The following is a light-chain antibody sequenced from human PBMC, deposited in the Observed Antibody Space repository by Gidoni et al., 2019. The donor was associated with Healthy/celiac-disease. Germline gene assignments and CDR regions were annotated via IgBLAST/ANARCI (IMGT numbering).Light chain of an antibody. CDR2: AAS. CDR1: QSISSY. CDR3: QQSYSST. J-gene: IGKJ2*01. V-gene: IGKV1-39*01. Sequence: TQSPSSLSASVGDRVTITCRASQSISSYLNWYQQKPGKAPKLLIYAASSLQSGVPSRFSGSGSGTDFTLTISSLQPEDFATYYCQQSYSSTFGQGTKLEIK.